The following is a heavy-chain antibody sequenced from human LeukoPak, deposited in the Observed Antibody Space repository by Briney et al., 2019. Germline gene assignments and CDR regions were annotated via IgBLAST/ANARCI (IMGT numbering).Heavy chain of an antibody. V-gene: IGHV3-23*01. CDR3: AKVFFPTH. D-gene: IGHD2-8*01. CDR2: ISVSGGST. CDR1: GFTFSSYG. Sequence: PGGSLRLSCAASGFTFSSYGMSWVRQAPGKGLEWVAAISVSGGSTNYADSVKGRFTISRDNSKNTLYLQMNSLRAEDTAVYYFAKVFFPTHWGQETLVTVSS. J-gene: IGHJ4*02.